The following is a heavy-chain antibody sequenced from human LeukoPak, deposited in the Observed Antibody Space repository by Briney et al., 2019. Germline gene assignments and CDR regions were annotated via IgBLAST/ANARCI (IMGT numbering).Heavy chain of an antibody. V-gene: IGHV3-7*04. J-gene: IGHJ4*02. Sequence: GGSLRLSCAASGFTFSSYWMSWVRQAPGKGLEWVANIKQDGSEKYYVDSVKGRFTISRDNAKNSLYLQMNSLRAEDTAVFYCARDGTYTDYDPDFDIWGQGTLVTVSS. CDR1: GFTFSSYW. D-gene: IGHD5-12*01. CDR2: IKQDGSEK. CDR3: ARDGTYTDYDPDFDI.